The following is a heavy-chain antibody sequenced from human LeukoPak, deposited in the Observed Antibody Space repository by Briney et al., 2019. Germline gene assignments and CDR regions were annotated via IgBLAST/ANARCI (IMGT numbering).Heavy chain of an antibody. CDR3: ARPYYYENRIDP. J-gene: IGHJ5*02. CDR1: SGSLSRGDYY. CDR2: IYYYCST. V-gene: IGHV4-30-4*01. Sequence: SETVSLTCTLSSGSLSRGDYYCSWIRQPPGKGLERVAYIYYYCSTYYNPSLKSRVTMSADTSKNQLSLQLSAVTAADTAVYYCARPYYYENRIDPWVQGIRVTVSS. D-gene: IGHD3-22*01.